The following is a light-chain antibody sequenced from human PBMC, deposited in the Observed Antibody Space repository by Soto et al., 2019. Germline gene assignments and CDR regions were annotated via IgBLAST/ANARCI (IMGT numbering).Light chain of an antibody. V-gene: IGLV2-14*01. CDR3: SSYTTISTYV. CDR1: SSDVGGYNY. J-gene: IGLJ1*01. Sequence: QSALTQPASVSGAPGQAITISCTGTSSDVGGYNYVSWYQQHPDKAPKLMIYDVRNRPSGVSNRFSGSKSVNTASLTISGLQAEDEADYYCSSYTTISTYVFGTGTKVT. CDR2: DVR.